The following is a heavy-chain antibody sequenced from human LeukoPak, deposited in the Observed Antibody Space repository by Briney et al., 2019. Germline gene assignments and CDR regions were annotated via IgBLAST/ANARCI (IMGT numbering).Heavy chain of an antibody. CDR2: ISGSGGST. CDR1: GFTFSSYA. J-gene: IGHJ4*02. V-gene: IGHV3-23*01. Sequence: GGSLRLSCAASGFTFSSYAMSWVRQAPGKGLEWVSAISGSGGSTYYADSVKGRFTISRDNSKNTLYLQMNSLRAEDTAVYYCVKSVPNKTKGVNYFDYWGQGTLVTVSS. CDR3: VKSVPNKTKGVNYFDY. D-gene: IGHD1-7*01.